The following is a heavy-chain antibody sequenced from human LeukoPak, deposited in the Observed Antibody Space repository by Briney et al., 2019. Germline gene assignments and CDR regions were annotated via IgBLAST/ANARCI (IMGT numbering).Heavy chain of an antibody. Sequence: PGGSLRLSCAASGFTFSSYGMHWVRQAPGKGLEWVAFIRYDGSNKYYADSVKGRFTISRDNSKNTLYLQMNSLRAEDTAVYYCARDRNYDILTGYYWFDPWGQGTLVTVSS. CDR1: GFTFSSYG. CDR2: IRYDGSNK. CDR3: ARDRNYDILTGYYWFDP. D-gene: IGHD3-9*01. V-gene: IGHV3-30*02. J-gene: IGHJ5*02.